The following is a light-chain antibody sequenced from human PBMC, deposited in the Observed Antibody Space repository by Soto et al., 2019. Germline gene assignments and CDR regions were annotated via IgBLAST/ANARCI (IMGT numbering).Light chain of an antibody. Sequence: EIVLTQSPGTLSLSPGERATLSCRASQSVSSSYLAWYQLRPGQAPRLLIYAASSRATGIPDRFSGSGSGTDFTLTISRLEPEDFAVYYCQQYGSSPPYTFGQGTKLESK. V-gene: IGKV3-20*01. CDR1: QSVSSSY. CDR3: QQYGSSPPYT. CDR2: AAS. J-gene: IGKJ2*01.